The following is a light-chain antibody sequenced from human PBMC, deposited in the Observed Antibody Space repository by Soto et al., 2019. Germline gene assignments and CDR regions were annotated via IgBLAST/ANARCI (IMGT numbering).Light chain of an antibody. J-gene: IGLJ3*02. CDR2: YDD. V-gene: IGLV1-36*01. CDR1: RSNVGNNA. Sequence: QSVLTQPPSVSEAPRQRVTISCSGSRSNVGNNAVNWYQQLPGRAPKLLIYYDDLLPSGVSHRFSGSKSGTSASLAISGLQSEDEADYYCAVWDDSLNGVVFGGGTKLTVL. CDR3: AVWDDSLNGVV.